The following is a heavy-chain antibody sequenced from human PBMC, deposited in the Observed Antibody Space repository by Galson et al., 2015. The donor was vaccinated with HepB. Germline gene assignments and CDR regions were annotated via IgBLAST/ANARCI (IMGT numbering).Heavy chain of an antibody. CDR2: IYYSGGT. CDR3: ARHRFETAMVPYYFDY. J-gene: IGHJ4*02. D-gene: IGHD5-18*01. CDR1: SGSISSSSLY. V-gene: IGHV4-39*01. Sequence: LSLTCTVSSGSISSSSLYWGWIRQPPGKGLEWIGSIYYSGGTYYNPSLKSRVTISVDTSKNQFSLKLSSVTAADRAVYYCARHRFETAMVPYYFDYWGQGTLVTVSS.